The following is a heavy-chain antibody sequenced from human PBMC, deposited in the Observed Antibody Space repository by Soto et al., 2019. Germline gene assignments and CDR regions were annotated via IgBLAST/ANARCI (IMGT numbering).Heavy chain of an antibody. D-gene: IGHD6-13*01. V-gene: IGHV1-3*01. CDR1: GYTFTSYA. J-gene: IGHJ4*02. CDR3: PRRSIAAAAMIFDY. Sequence: GASVKVSCKASGYTFTSYAMHWVRQAPGQRLEWMGWINAGNGNTKYSQKFQGRVTITRDTSASTAYMELSSLRSEDTAVYYCPRRSIAAAAMIFDYWGQGTLVTVSS. CDR2: INAGNGNT.